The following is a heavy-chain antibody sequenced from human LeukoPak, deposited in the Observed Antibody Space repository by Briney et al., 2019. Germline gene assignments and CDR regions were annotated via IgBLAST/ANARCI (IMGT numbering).Heavy chain of an antibody. J-gene: IGHJ4*02. CDR2: ISYDGSNK. V-gene: IGHV3-30-3*01. Sequence: PGGSLRLSGAASGFTFSSYAMHWVRQAPGKGLEWVAVISYDGSNKYYADSVKGRFTISRDNSKNTLYLQMNSLRAEDTAVYYCARAFHVDYWGQGTLVTVSS. CDR1: GFTFSSYA. CDR3: ARAFHVDY.